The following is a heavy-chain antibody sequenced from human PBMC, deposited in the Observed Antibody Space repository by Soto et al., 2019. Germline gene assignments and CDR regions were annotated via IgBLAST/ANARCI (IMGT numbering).Heavy chain of an antibody. D-gene: IGHD3-22*01. Sequence: PGGSPRLSCAGYGLTFSSYSMNWVRQAPGKGLEWVSYISSSSSTIYYADSVKGRFTISRDNAKNSLYLQMNSLRDEDTAVYYCATREYYDSSGYYYSYYYYGMDVWGQGTTVTGSS. CDR1: GLTFSSYS. V-gene: IGHV3-48*02. J-gene: IGHJ6*02. CDR3: ATREYYDSSGYYYSYYYYGMDV. CDR2: ISSSSSTI.